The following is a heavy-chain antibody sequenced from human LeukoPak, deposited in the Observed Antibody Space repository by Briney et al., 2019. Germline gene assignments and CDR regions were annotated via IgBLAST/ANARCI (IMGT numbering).Heavy chain of an antibody. Sequence: ASVNASCKASGYIFTGYYLHWVRQAPGQGLEWMGWINPNSGATNYAQKFQGRVTMTRDTSLSTAYMELSRLKSDDTAVYYCARDIIVVAYDAFDIWGQGTMVTVSS. CDR1: GYIFTGYY. V-gene: IGHV1-2*02. J-gene: IGHJ3*02. CDR2: INPNSGAT. CDR3: ARDIIVVAYDAFDI. D-gene: IGHD2-21*01.